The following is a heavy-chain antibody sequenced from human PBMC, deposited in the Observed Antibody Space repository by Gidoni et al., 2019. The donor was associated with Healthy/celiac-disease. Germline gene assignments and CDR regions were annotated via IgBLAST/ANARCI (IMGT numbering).Heavy chain of an antibody. CDR3: ARHLLLWFGEPSPDAFDI. J-gene: IGHJ3*02. D-gene: IGHD3-10*01. CDR2: IYHSGST. CDR1: GDSISSGYY. V-gene: IGHV4-38-2*01. Sequence: QVQLQESGPGRVKPSETLALTCAASGDSISSGYYWGWIRQPQGKGLEWIGRIYHSGSTYYNPSLKSRVTISVDTSKNQFSLKLSSVTAADPAVYYCARHLLLWFGEPSPDAFDIWGQGTLVTVSS.